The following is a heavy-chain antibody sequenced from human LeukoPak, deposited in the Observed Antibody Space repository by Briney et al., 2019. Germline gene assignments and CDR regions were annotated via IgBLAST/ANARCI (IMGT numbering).Heavy chain of an antibody. CDR1: GFTFSSYA. CDR3: AKDRNSGGWYGELRDY. V-gene: IGHV3-23*01. Sequence: GGSLRLSCAASGFTFSSYAMNWVRQAPGKGLEWVSPISGSGGSTYYADSVKGRFTISRDNSKNTLYLQMNSLRAEDTAVYYCAKDRNSGGWYGELRDYWGQGTLVTVYS. CDR2: ISGSGGST. J-gene: IGHJ4*02. D-gene: IGHD6-19*01.